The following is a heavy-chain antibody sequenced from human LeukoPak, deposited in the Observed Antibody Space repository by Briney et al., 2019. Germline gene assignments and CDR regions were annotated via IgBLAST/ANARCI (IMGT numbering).Heavy chain of an antibody. V-gene: IGHV1-46*01. CDR2: INPSGGST. Sequence: ASVKVSCKASGYTFTSYYMHWVRQAPGQGLEWMGIINPSGGSTSYAQKFQGRVTMTRDTSTSTVYMGLSSLRSEDTAVYYCARIAAAGTRGYGWFDPWGQGTLVTVSS. CDR1: GYTFTSYY. D-gene: IGHD6-13*01. CDR3: ARIAAAGTRGYGWFDP. J-gene: IGHJ5*02.